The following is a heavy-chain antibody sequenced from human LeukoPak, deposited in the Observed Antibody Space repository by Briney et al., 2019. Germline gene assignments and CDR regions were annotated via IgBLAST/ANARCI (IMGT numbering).Heavy chain of an antibody. CDR1: GFTFNIYA. CDR2: MCGSAGCT. J-gene: IGHJ5*02. Sequence: GGSLRLSXAASGFTFNIYAMRWVRLAPGKGLQWVASMCGSAGCTYYADSVKGRFTISRDNSKNTLYLQMNSLRAEDTAIYYCARDRPNYHESNGHYYQRDGDHWGQGTLVTVSS. CDR3: ARDRPNYHESNGHYYQRDGDH. D-gene: IGHD3-22*01. V-gene: IGHV3-23*01.